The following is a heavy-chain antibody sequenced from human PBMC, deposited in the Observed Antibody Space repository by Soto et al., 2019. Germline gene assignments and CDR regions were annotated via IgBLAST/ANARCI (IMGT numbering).Heavy chain of an antibody. CDR3: AKDRRDGRACSGGSCYLTDY. J-gene: IGHJ4*02. CDR1: GFTFSSYG. Sequence: GGSLRLSCAASGFTFSSYGMHWVRQAPGKGLEWVAVISYDGSNKYYADSVKGRFTISRDNSKNTLYLQMNSLRAEDTAVYYCAKDRRDGRACSGGSCYLTDYWGQGTLVTVSS. CDR2: ISYDGSNK. D-gene: IGHD2-15*01. V-gene: IGHV3-30*18.